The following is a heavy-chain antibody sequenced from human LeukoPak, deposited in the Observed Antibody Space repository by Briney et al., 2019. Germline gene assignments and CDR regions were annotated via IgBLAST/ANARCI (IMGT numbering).Heavy chain of an antibody. CDR1: GDSISNYY. D-gene: IGHD6-19*01. Sequence: SETLSLTCTVSGDSISNYYWSWIRHPPGKGLDWIGYIYYSGSTSYNPSLKSRVTISVDTSRNQFSPTVSSVTAAATAVYYCARDRYSSGQFDYWGQGTLVTVSS. J-gene: IGHJ4*02. V-gene: IGHV4-59*01. CDR3: ARDRYSSGQFDY. CDR2: IYYSGST.